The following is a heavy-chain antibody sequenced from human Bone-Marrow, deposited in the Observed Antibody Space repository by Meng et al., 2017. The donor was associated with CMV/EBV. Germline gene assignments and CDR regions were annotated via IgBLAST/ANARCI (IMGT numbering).Heavy chain of an antibody. CDR2: ISTYNGNT. J-gene: IGHJ4*02. Sequence: ASVKVSCKASGYTFTSYGINWVRQAPGQGLEWMGWISTYNGNTNYAQNLQGRVTMTTDTSTRIAYMELRSLRSDDTAVYYCARDPQFWSGSYSDYWGQGTRVTVSS. CDR3: ARDPQFWSGSYSDY. V-gene: IGHV1-18*01. D-gene: IGHD3-3*01. CDR1: GYTFTSYG.